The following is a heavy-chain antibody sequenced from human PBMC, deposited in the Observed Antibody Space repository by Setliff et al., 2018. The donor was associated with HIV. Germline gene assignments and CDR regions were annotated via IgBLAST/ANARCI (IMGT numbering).Heavy chain of an antibody. CDR1: GYTFTNYG. J-gene: IGHJ4*02. V-gene: IGHV1-69*10. CDR3: ARGIVWGSAYIGVHKNPDKYYFDY. D-gene: IGHD3-16*01. CDR2: FIPLPRIA. Sequence: SVKVSCKASGYTFTNYGIAWVRQAPGQGLEWMGGFIPLPRIANYPQKFQGRVTITADESMSTAYMELSGLRSEDTAVYYCARGIVWGSAYIGVHKNPDKYYFDYWGQGTLVTVSS.